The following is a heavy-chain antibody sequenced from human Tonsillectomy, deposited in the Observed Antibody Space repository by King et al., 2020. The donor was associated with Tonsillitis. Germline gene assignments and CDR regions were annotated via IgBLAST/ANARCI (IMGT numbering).Heavy chain of an antibody. J-gene: IGHJ4*02. D-gene: IGHD3-22*01. Sequence: VQLQESGPGLVKPSQTLSLTCTVSGGSISSGGYYWSWIRQHPGKGLEWIGYIYYSGSTYYNPSLKSRVTISVDTSKNQFSLKLSSVTAADTAVYYCARGVNYYDSSGYFGSLRPLDYWGQGTLVTVSS. V-gene: IGHV4-31*03. CDR1: GGSISSGGYY. CDR3: ARGVNYYDSSGYFGSLRPLDY. CDR2: IYYSGST.